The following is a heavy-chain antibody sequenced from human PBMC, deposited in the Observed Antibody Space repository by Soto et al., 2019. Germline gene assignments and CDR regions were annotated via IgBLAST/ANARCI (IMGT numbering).Heavy chain of an antibody. CDR1: GGSMSSNYY. V-gene: IGHV4-39*02. D-gene: IGHD3-3*01. Sequence: QLQLHESGPGLVRPSETLSLTCNVSGGSMSSNYYWAWVRQTPGTGLEWIGNIYYNGGPSYNPSLKSRVTIFVAASKNFFSLRLTSVTAADTALYYCARRWTYPRAFDIWGQGTLVTVSS. CDR2: IYYNGGP. CDR3: ARRWTYPRAFDI. J-gene: IGHJ3*02.